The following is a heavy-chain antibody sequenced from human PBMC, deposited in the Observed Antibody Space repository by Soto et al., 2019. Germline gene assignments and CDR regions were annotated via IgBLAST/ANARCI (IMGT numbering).Heavy chain of an antibody. CDR3: AKALFQWLATYYHYYGMDV. V-gene: IGHV3-30*18. CDR2: ISYDGSNK. Sequence: PGGSLRLSCAASGFTFSSYGMHWVRQAPGKGLEWVAVISYDGSNKYYADSVKGRFTISRDNSKNTLYLQMNSLRAEDTAVYYCAKALFQWLATYYHYYGMDVWGQGTTVTVSS. J-gene: IGHJ6*02. D-gene: IGHD6-19*01. CDR1: GFTFSSYG.